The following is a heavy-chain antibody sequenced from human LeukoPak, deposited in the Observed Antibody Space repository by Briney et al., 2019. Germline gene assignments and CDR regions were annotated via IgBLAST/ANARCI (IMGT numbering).Heavy chain of an antibody. CDR3: ARGPPDSNSH. CDR2: ITRNSKYI. J-gene: IGHJ4*02. D-gene: IGHD1-14*01. CDR1: GLTFSTYT. V-gene: IGHV3-21*01. Sequence: GGSLRLPCAASGLTFSTYTMYWVRQAPGKGLEWVSSITRNSKYIYYADSVKGRFTISRDNAKNSLFLQVSSLRDEDTAVYYCARGPPDSNSHWGQGTLVTVSS.